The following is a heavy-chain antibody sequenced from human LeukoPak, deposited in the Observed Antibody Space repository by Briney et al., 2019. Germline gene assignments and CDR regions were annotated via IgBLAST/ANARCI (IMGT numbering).Heavy chain of an antibody. V-gene: IGHV3-30*18. CDR1: GFTFSSYG. J-gene: IGHJ4*02. CDR2: ISYDGSNK. D-gene: IGHD5-24*01. CDR3: AKERRWLQPLDY. Sequence: QPGGSLRLSCAASGFTFSSYGMHWVRQAPGKGLEWVAVISYDGSNKYYADSVKGRFTISRDNSKNTLYLQMNSLRAEDTAVYYCAKERRWLQPLDYWGQGTLVTVSS.